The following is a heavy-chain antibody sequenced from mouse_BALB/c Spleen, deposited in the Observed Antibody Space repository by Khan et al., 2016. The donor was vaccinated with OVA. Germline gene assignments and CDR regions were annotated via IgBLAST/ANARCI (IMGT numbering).Heavy chain of an antibody. J-gene: IGHJ3*01. CDR2: INTYTGEP. Sequence: QIQLVQSGPELKKPGETVKISCKASGYTFTNYGMDWVKQAPGKGLKWMGWINTYTGEPTYHADFKGRFAFSLESSASTAYLQINNLKNEDTATNVCSRWEYYRSFAYWGQGTLVTVST. CDR1: GYTFTNYG. CDR3: SRWEYYRSFAY. V-gene: IGHV9-3-1*01. D-gene: IGHD2-14*01.